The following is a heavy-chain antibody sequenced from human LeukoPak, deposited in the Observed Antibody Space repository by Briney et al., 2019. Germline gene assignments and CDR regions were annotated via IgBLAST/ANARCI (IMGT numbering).Heavy chain of an antibody. D-gene: IGHD6-19*01. CDR2: IYYSGTT. J-gene: IGHJ4*02. CDR3: ARHMSNSGWPFDY. CDR1: GGSISSYY. V-gene: IGHV4-59*08. Sequence: SETLSLTCTVSGGSISSYYWSWIRQPPGKEMEGIGYIYYSGTTKYKHSLKSRVTISVDTSKNQFSLKLSSVTAADTAVYYCARHMSNSGWPFDYWGQGTLVTVSS.